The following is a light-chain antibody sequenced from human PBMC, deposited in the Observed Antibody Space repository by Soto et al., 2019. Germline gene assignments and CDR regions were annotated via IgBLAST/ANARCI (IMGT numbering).Light chain of an antibody. V-gene: IGLV2-14*01. J-gene: IGLJ3*02. CDR3: SSYTSGSTGV. CDR2: EVS. Sequence: QSALTQPASVSGSPGQSITISCTGTSSDVGGYNYVSWYQQHPGKAPKLMIYEVSNRPSGVSNRFSGSKSDNTASLTISGLQAEDEADYYCSSYTSGSTGVFGGGTQLTVL. CDR1: SSDVGGYNY.